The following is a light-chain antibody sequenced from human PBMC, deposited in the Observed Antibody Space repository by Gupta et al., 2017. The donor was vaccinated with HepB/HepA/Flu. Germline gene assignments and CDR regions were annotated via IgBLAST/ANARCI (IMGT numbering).Light chain of an antibody. V-gene: IGKV1-16*01. Sequence: DIQMTQSPSSLSASVGDRVTITCRASQGVRNYVAWFQQKPGKAPKSLIYAASRVKSGVPARFSGSGSGTDFTLNISSRQPEDCGTYDCQQESNSPRTFGQGTTLDIK. CDR3: QQESNSPRT. J-gene: IGKJ2*02. CDR2: AAS. CDR1: QGVRNY.